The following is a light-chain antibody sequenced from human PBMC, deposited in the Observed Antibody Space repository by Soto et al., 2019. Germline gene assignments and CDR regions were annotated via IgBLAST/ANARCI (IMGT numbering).Light chain of an antibody. V-gene: IGKV3D-15*01. CDR3: QQYNNWPPYT. J-gene: IGKJ2*01. CDR1: QSVSSN. Sequence: EIVMTQSPATLSVSPGERATLSCRASQSVSSNLAWYQQKPCQAPRLLIYGASTRATGIPARFSGSGSGTEFTLTISSLQSEDFAGYYCQQYNNWPPYTFGHGTKLEIK. CDR2: GAS.